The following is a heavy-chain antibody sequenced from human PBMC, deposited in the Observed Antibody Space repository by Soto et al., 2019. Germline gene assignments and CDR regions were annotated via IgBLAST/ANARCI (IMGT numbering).Heavy chain of an antibody. CDR3: AKDRSLWSGYYLTYYFDY. J-gene: IGHJ4*02. Sequence: GGSLRLSCAASGFTFSSYGMHWVRQAPGKGLEWVAVISYDGSNKYYADSVKGRFTISRDNSKNTLYLQMNSLRAEDTAVYYCAKDRSLWSGYYLTYYFDYWGQGTLVTVSS. V-gene: IGHV3-30*18. CDR2: ISYDGSNK. CDR1: GFTFSSYG. D-gene: IGHD3-3*01.